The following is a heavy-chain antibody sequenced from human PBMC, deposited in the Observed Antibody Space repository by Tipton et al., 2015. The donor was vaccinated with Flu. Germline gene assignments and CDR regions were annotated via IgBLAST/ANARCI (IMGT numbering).Heavy chain of an antibody. J-gene: IGHJ6*02. CDR3: ARGLIVAVTAGDSGMDV. CDR1: GGTFNSNT. Sequence: QVQLVQSGAEVKKPGSSVKVSCKASGGTFNSNTISWVRQAPGQGLEWIGEITPILGTTMLAQKFQGRVTVTADDSSNTAYMEVNRLRPEDTAIYYCARGLIVAVTAGDSGMDVWGQGTTVIVSS. V-gene: IGHV1-69*16. CDR2: ITPILGTT. D-gene: IGHD2-21*02.